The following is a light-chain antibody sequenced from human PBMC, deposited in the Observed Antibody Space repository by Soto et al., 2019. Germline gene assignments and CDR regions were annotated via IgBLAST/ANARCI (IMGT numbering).Light chain of an antibody. J-gene: IGLJ2*01. Sequence: QSALTQPASVSGSPRQSITISCTGTRSDIGAYNFVSWYQQHPGEVPKLMLYDVNVRPSGVSNRFSGSKSGNTASLTISGLQAEDEADYYCTSWTTSTTMIFGGGTKVTVL. CDR3: TSWTTSTTMI. CDR1: RSDIGAYNF. V-gene: IGLV2-14*03. CDR2: DVN.